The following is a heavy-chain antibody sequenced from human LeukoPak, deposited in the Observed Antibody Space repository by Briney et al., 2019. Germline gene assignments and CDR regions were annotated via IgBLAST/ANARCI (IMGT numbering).Heavy chain of an antibody. CDR3: AKGRGSNSIYES. D-gene: IGHD2-2*01. CDR2: ISASDAST. J-gene: IGHJ4*02. CDR1: GFTLRSYG. V-gene: IGHV3-23*01. Sequence: GGSLRLSCAASGFTLRSYGMSWVRRAPGKGLEWVSFISASDASTYYAGSVKGRFITSRDTSDNTLYLEMNSLRDDDTAAYYCAKGRGSNSIYESWGQGTLVTVSS.